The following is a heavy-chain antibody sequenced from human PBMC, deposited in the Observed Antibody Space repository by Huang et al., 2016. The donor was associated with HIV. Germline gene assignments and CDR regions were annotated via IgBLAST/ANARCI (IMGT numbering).Heavy chain of an antibody. Sequence: VESGGRFVQPGGSIRLSCVGSTFTFGAYWMSWFRQTPGKGLEWVANIRQDESEKYYVDSVKGRFNISRDNAKKVLFLEMNNVTVEDTATYYCATKTGAMDVWGQGTTVTVS. CDR3: ATKTGAMDV. CDR1: TFTFGAYW. CDR2: IRQDESEK. V-gene: IGHV3-7*03. D-gene: IGHD1-7*01. J-gene: IGHJ6*02.